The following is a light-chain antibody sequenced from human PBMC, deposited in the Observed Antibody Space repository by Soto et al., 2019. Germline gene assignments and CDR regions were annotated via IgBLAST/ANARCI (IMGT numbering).Light chain of an antibody. CDR1: SSDVGGYNY. J-gene: IGLJ2*01. CDR3: SSYTSSSAPVV. V-gene: IGLV2-14*01. Sequence: QSALTQPASVSGSPGQSITISCIGTSSDVGGYNYVSWYQEHPDKAPKLIIYDVSNRPSGVSNRFSGSKSGNTASLTISGLQAEDEADYYCSSYTSSSAPVVFGGGTKLTVL. CDR2: DVS.